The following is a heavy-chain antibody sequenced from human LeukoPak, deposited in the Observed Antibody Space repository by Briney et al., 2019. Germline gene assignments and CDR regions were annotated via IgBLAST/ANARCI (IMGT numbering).Heavy chain of an antibody. CDR1: GDTLGSYT. CDR2: TIPMIGIA. D-gene: IGHD5-24*01. CDR3: ASCLRDGYSPNY. J-gene: IGHJ4*02. V-gene: IGHV1-69*02. Sequence: ASVKVSCKAPGDTLGSYTISWVRQAPGQGLGWMWRTIPMIGIANYAQKFQGRVTITADKSTSTAYMELSSLRSEDTGGYYVASCLRDGYSPNYWGQGTLVTVCS.